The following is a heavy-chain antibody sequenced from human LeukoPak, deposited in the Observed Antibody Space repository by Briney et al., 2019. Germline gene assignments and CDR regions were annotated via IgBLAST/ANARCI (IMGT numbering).Heavy chain of an antibody. D-gene: IGHD4-17*01. J-gene: IGHJ4*02. CDR2: IYYSGST. V-gene: IGHV4-39*07. CDR1: GGSISSSSYY. CDR3: AGSTVDDY. Sequence: PSETLSLTCTVSGGSISSSSYYWGWIRQPPGKGLEWIGSIYYSGSTYYNPSLKSRVTTSVDTSKNQFSLKLSSVTAADTAVYYCAGSTVDDYWGQGTLVTVSS.